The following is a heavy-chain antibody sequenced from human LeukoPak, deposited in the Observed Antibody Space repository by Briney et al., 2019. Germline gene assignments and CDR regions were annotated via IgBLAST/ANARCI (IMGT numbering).Heavy chain of an antibody. CDR1: GDSNTNTIYY. Sequence: PSETLSLTCTVSGDSNTNTIYYWAWIRQPPGRGLEWIATIDYSGSTYYNPSLKSRATISIDTSKNQFSLKLSSVTAADTAVYYCAREYTLYRSGWFLDYWGQGTLVTVSS. J-gene: IGHJ4*02. V-gene: IGHV4-39*07. D-gene: IGHD6-19*01. CDR3: AREYTLYRSGWFLDY. CDR2: IDYSGST.